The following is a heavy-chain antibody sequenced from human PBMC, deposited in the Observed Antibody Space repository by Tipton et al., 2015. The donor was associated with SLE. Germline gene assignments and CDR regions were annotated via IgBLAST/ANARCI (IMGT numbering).Heavy chain of an antibody. J-gene: IGHJ4*02. CDR1: GYTFTSYG. V-gene: IGHV1-18*01. CDR2: ISAYNGNT. CDR3: ARVGRLAAVRY. Sequence: LVQSGPEVKVSCKASGYTFTSYGISWVRQAPGQGLEWMGWISAYNGNTNYAQKFQGRVTMTRDTSTSTVYMELSSLRSEDTAVYYCARVGRLAAVRYWGQGTLVTVSS. D-gene: IGHD6-13*01.